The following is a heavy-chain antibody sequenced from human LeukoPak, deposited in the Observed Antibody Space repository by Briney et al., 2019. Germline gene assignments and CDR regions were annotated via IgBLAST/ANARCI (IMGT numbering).Heavy chain of an antibody. V-gene: IGHV1-69*01. J-gene: IGHJ6*03. D-gene: IGHD3-22*01. CDR3: ARGAYYYDSSGCPGGGYYYYMDV. CDR1: GGTFSSYA. Sequence: SVKVSCKASGGTFSSYAISWVRQAPGQGLEWMGGIIPIFGTANYAQKFQGRVTITADESTSTAYMELSSLRSEDTAVYYCARGAYYYDSSGCPGGGYYYYMDVWGKGTTVTVSS. CDR2: IIPIFGTA.